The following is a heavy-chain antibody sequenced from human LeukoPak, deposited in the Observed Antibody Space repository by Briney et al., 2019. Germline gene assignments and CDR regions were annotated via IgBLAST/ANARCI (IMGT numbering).Heavy chain of an antibody. Sequence: PGGSLRLSCAASGITFSNYWMSWVRQAPGKGLEWVANINQDSSEKYYVDSVKGRFTISRDNAKNSLYLQLNTLRPEDTAVYYCARVMTYGYYYDSSGYYYFDYWGQGTLVTVSS. CDR3: ARVMTYGYYYDSSGYYYFDY. CDR2: INQDSSEK. D-gene: IGHD3-22*01. V-gene: IGHV3-7*01. CDR1: GITFSNYW. J-gene: IGHJ4*02.